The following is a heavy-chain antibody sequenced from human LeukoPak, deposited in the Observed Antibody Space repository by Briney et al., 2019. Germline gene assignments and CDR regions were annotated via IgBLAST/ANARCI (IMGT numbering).Heavy chain of an antibody. CDR2: IYYSGTT. Sequence: SETLSLTCAVYGGSFSGYYWSWIRQPPGKGLECIGSIYYSGTTYYNPSLKSRVTISVDTSKNQFSLKVSSVTAADTAVYYCARGLPYSSGWYDSWGQGTLVTVSS. D-gene: IGHD6-25*01. J-gene: IGHJ5*01. CDR3: ARGLPYSSGWYDS. CDR1: GGSFSGYY. V-gene: IGHV4-34*01.